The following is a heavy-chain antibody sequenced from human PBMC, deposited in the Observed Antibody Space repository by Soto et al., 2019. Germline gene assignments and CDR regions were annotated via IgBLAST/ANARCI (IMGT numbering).Heavy chain of an antibody. D-gene: IGHD3-22*01. CDR2: INWNGGST. Sequence: AGGSLILSCAASGFTFYDYGMSWVRQAPGKGLEWVSGINWNGGSTGYADSVKGRFTISRDNGKNSLYLQMNSLRAEDTALYYCARAFPCSGYYYRPLDYWGQGTLVTVSS. V-gene: IGHV3-20*04. J-gene: IGHJ4*02. CDR1: GFTFYDYG. CDR3: ARAFPCSGYYYRPLDY.